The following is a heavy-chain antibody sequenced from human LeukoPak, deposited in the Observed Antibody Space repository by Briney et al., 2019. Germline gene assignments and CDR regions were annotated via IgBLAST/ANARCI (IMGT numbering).Heavy chain of an antibody. CDR3: AKARGDFRYYDIYYFDY. CDR1: GFTFSSYA. D-gene: IGHD3-9*01. Sequence: SGGSLRLSCAASGFTFSSYAMSWVRQAPGKGLEWVSLISGNGRSTYYADSVKGRFTISRDNPKNTLYLQMNSLRAEDTAVYYCAKARGDFRYYDIYYFDYWGQGTLVTVSS. CDR2: ISGNGRST. V-gene: IGHV3-23*01. J-gene: IGHJ4*02.